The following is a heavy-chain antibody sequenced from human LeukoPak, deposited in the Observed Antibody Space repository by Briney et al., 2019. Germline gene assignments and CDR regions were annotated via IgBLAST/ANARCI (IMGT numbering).Heavy chain of an antibody. CDR3: ARFRWELYGMDV. D-gene: IGHD1-26*01. CDR2: ISYDGSNK. V-gene: IGHV3-30-3*01. CDR1: GFTFSSYA. Sequence: PGGSLRLSCAASGFTFSSYAMHWVRQAPGKGLEWVAVISYDGSNKYYADSVKGRFTISRDNSKNTLYLQMNSLRAEDTAVYYCARFRWELYGMDVWGQGTTVTVSS. J-gene: IGHJ6*02.